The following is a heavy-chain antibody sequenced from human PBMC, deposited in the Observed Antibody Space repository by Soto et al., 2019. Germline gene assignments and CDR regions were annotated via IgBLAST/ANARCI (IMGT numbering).Heavy chain of an antibody. D-gene: IGHD3-10*01. CDR2: IYYSGST. CDR1: GGSISSYY. Sequence: SETLSLTCTVSGGSISSYYWSWIRQPPGKGLEWIGYIYYSGSTNYNPSLKSRVTITRDMSTSTAYMELSSLRSEDTAVYYCAAVMVRGVYWFENWFDPWGQGTLVTVSS. CDR3: AAVMVRGVYWFENWFDP. V-gene: IGHV4-59*03. J-gene: IGHJ5*02.